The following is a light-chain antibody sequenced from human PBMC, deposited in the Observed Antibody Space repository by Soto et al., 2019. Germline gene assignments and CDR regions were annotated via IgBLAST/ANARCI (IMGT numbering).Light chain of an antibody. V-gene: IGKV1-39*01. CDR1: QSISNY. CDR2: LAS. Sequence: DIQMTQSPSSLSASVGDRVTITCRASQSISNYLNWYQQRPGKAPKLLIYLASSLSSGVPSKFSGSGSGTDFTLTISVLQPEESETYYCQQTYKTPLTFGQGTKVEIK. J-gene: IGKJ1*01. CDR3: QQTYKTPLT.